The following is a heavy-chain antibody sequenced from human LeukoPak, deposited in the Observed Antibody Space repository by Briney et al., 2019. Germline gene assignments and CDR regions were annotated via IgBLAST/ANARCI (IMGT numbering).Heavy chain of an antibody. CDR3: ARVFGQWFVSFDV. CDR1: GYTFSSYW. J-gene: IGHJ3*01. V-gene: IGHV3-74*01. Sequence: ETGGSLRLSCAASGYTFSSYWMHWVRQAPGKGLVWLSHINGDGSSTNYADSVKGRFTISRDNAKNTLYLQMNSLRADDTAVYYCARVFGQWFVSFDVWGRGTMVTVSS. D-gene: IGHD3-22*01. CDR2: INGDGSST.